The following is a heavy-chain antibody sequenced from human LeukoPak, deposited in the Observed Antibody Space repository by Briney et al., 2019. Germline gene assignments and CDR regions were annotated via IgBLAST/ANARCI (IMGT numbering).Heavy chain of an antibody. CDR3: AVNDFWSGYYGAFDI. D-gene: IGHD3-3*01. V-gene: IGHV1-46*01. J-gene: IGHJ3*02. CDR1: GYTFTSYY. CDR2: INPSGGST. Sequence: ASVKVSCKASGYTFTSYYMHWVRQAPGQGLEWMGIINPSGGSTSYAQKFQGRVTMTRDTSTSTVYMELSSLRSEDTAVYYCAVNDFWSGYYGAFDIWGQGTMVTVSS.